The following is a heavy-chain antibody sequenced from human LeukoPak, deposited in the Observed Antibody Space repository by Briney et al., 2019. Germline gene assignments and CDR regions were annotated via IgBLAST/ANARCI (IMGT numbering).Heavy chain of an antibody. CDR2: IIPIFGTA. CDR3: ATTAGIIMMLGADYYYGMDV. V-gene: IGHV1-69*01. J-gene: IGHJ6*04. D-gene: IGHD3/OR15-3a*01. CDR1: GGTFSSYA. Sequence: ASVKVSCKASGGTFSSYAISWVRQAPGQGLEWMGGIIPIFGTANYAQKFQGRVTITADESTSTAYMKLSSLRSEDTAVYYCATTAGIIMMLGADYYYGMDVWGKGTTVTVSS.